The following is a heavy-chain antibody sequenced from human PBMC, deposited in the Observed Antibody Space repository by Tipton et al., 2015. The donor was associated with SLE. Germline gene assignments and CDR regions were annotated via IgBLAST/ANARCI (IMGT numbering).Heavy chain of an antibody. V-gene: IGHV1-2*06. Sequence: QVQLVQSGAEVKKPGASVKVSCKSSGYTFNGYFIHWVRQAPGQGLEWMGRINPNSGDTAYAQKFQGRVTMTRDTSSNTAYLEMSWLRSDDTAVYYCAVHGGEPYAPFYYYGLDVWGQGTTVTVSS. J-gene: IGHJ6*02. CDR2: INPNSGDT. CDR3: AVHGGEPYAPFYYYGLDV. D-gene: IGHD2-15*01. CDR1: GYTFNGYF.